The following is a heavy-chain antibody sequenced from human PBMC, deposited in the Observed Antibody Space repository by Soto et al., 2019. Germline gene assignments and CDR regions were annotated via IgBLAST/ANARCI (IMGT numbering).Heavy chain of an antibody. CDR1: GGSISSYY. V-gene: IGHV4-59*01. CDR2: IYYSGST. Sequence: LSLTCTVSGGSISSYYWSWIRQPPGKGLEWIGYIYYSGSTNYNPSLKSRVTISVDTSKNQFSLKLSSVTAADTAVYYCARDLRNAFDIWGQGTMVTVSS. D-gene: IGHD5-12*01. J-gene: IGHJ3*02. CDR3: ARDLRNAFDI.